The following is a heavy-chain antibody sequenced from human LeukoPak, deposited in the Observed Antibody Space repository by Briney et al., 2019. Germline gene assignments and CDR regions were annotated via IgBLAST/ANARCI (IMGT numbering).Heavy chain of an antibody. D-gene: IGHD3-22*01. CDR2: FEPEDGET. Sequence: ASVKVSCKVSGYTLTELSMHWVRQAPGKGLEWMGGFEPEDGETIYAQKFQGRVTMTEDTSTDTAYMELSSLRSEDTAVYYCATNSHYYDSSGYYIFDYWGQGTLVTVSS. V-gene: IGHV1-24*01. CDR1: GYTLTELS. J-gene: IGHJ4*02. CDR3: ATNSHYYDSSGYYIFDY.